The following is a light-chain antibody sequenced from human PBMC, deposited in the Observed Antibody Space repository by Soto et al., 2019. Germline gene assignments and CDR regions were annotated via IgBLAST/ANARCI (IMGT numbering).Light chain of an antibody. CDR3: CSYGGSYTWV. Sequence: QSALTQPRSVSGSPGQSVTISCTGTSSDVGGYNYVSWYQQHPGKAPKLMIYDVSKRPSGVPDRFSGSKSGNTASLTISGLQAEDEDDYYCCSYGGSYTWVFGGGTKLTVL. CDR1: SSDVGGYNY. V-gene: IGLV2-11*01. J-gene: IGLJ3*02. CDR2: DVS.